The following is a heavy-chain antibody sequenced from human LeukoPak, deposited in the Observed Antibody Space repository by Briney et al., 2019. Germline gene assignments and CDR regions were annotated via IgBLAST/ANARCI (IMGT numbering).Heavy chain of an antibody. D-gene: IGHD2-21*02. Sequence: PGGSLRHSCAASGFTFSDYYMSWIRQAPGKGLEWVSYISSSSSYTNYADSVKGRLTISRDNSKNTVNLQMNSLRAEDTAVYYCAKDYEAYCGGDCSSFFDYWGQGTLVTVSS. CDR1: GFTFSDYY. CDR3: AKDYEAYCGGDCSSFFDY. V-gene: IGHV3-11*06. J-gene: IGHJ4*02. CDR2: ISSSSSYT.